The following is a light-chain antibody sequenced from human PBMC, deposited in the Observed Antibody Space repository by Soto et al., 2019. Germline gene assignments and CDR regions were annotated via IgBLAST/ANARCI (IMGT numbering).Light chain of an antibody. V-gene: IGKV3-15*01. CDR3: PQFNKWPLT. Sequence: EIVMTQSPANLSVSSGDRATLSCRASQTIYNNVAWYQQRPGQAPRLLIYDASTRATSVPARFSGSGYGTDFTLGISGLQSADCAVYYCPQFNKWPLTFGGGTKVEIK. CDR2: DAS. CDR1: QTIYNN. J-gene: IGKJ4*01.